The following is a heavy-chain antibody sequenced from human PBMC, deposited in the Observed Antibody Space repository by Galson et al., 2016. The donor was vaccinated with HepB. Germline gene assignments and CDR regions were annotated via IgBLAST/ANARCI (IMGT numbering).Heavy chain of an antibody. Sequence: SLRLSCAASGFTFGDYAMSWIRQAPGKGLEWVGFIRSKASGGTTEYAASVKGRFSISRDDSKSIAYLQMNSLKTEDTAVYYCSRVGKVVAETFDYWGQGTLVTVSS. CDR2: IRSKASGGTT. V-gene: IGHV3-49*03. D-gene: IGHD6-19*01. CDR1: GFTFGDYA. J-gene: IGHJ4*02. CDR3: SRVGKVVAETFDY.